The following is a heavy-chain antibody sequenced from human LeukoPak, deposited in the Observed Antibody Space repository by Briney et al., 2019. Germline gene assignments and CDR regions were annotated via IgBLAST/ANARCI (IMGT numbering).Heavy chain of an antibody. V-gene: IGHV4-30-2*01. D-gene: IGHD6-13*01. CDR1: GGSISSGSYY. Sequence: SETLSLTCTVSGGSISSGSYYWSWIRQPPGKGLEWIGYIYHSGSTYYNPSLKSRVTISVDRSKNQFSLKLSSVTAADTAVYYCASFEVYSSSWYSPVSNDYWGQGTLVTVSS. CDR2: IYHSGST. CDR3: ASFEVYSSSWYSPVSNDY. J-gene: IGHJ4*02.